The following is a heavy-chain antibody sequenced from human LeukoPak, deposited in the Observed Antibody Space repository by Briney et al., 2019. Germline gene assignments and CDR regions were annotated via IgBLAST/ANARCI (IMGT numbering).Heavy chain of an antibody. V-gene: IGHV3-64*01. J-gene: IGHJ6*03. CDR3: VRESERQTASDYFYYMGV. D-gene: IGHD6-25*01. Sequence: GGSLRLSCAASGFTFSSYAMHWVRQAPGKGLEYVSAISSNGGSTYYANSVKGRFTISRDNSKNTLFLQMNSLRTEDTAVYYCVRESERQTASDYFYYMGVWGKGTTVTVSS. CDR1: GFTFSSYA. CDR2: ISSNGGST.